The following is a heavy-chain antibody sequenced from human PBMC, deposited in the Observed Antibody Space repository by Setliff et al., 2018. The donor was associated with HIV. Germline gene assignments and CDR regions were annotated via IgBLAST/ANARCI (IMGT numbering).Heavy chain of an antibody. CDR3: ARVPYCSGGSCYRNYVDY. J-gene: IGHJ4*02. Sequence: GASVKVSCKASGYTFSRYAMNWVRQAPGQSLEWMGWVNAGNGYTKYPQKFQSRVTITSDTSASTAYMELWSLRSEDTAMYYCARVPYCSGGSCYRNYVDYWGPGTLVTVSS. CDR1: GYTFSRYA. D-gene: IGHD2-15*01. V-gene: IGHV1-3*01. CDR2: VNAGNGYT.